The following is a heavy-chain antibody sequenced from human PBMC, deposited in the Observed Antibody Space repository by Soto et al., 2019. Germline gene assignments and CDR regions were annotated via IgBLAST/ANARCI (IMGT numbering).Heavy chain of an antibody. Sequence: ASVKVSCKASGYTFTNYAFSWVRQAPGQGLEWMGWINVYNDKTRYAENVQGRITMTTDTSASTVYMELRSLRSDDTAVYFCARDLPWVCGGGSCNTNEGNYGMDVWGQGXTVTVYS. CDR3: ARDLPWVCGGGSCNTNEGNYGMDV. V-gene: IGHV1-18*01. CDR1: GYTFTNYA. D-gene: IGHD2-15*01. CDR2: INVYNDKT. J-gene: IGHJ6*02.